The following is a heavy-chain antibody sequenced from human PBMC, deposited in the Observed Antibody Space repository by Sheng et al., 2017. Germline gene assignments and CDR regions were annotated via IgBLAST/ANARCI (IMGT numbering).Heavy chain of an antibody. CDR3: ARGPDYYDTSGYYYYFDY. CDR2: ISHNGGSI. J-gene: IGHJ4*02. D-gene: IGHD3-22*01. V-gene: IGHV3-64*01. Sequence: EVQLVESGGGLVQPGGSLRLSCAASGFSFSTYAMHWVRQAPGKGLEYVSAISHNGGSIYYANSLKGRFTISRDNSKNTLYLQMGSLRAEDMAVYYCARGPDYYDTSGYYYYFDYWGQGTLVTVSS. CDR1: GFSFSTYA.